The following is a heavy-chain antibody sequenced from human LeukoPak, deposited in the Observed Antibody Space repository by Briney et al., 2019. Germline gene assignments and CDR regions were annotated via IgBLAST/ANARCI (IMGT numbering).Heavy chain of an antibody. D-gene: IGHD2-15*01. J-gene: IGHJ4*02. CDR1: GFTFSSYE. Sequence: GGSLRLSCAASGFTFSSYEMNWVRQAPGKGLEWVSYISSSGSTIYYADSVKGRFTISRDNAKNSLYLQMNSLRAEDTAVYYCARETCSGGSCYFDYWGQGTLATVSS. V-gene: IGHV3-48*03. CDR3: ARETCSGGSCYFDY. CDR2: ISSSGSTI.